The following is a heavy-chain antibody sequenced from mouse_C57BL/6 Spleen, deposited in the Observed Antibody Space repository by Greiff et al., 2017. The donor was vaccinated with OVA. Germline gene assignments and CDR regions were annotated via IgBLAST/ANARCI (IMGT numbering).Heavy chain of an antibody. V-gene: IGHV1-52*01. CDR1: GYTFTSYW. CDR3: ASSYGYDGRRAMDY. CDR2: IDPSDSET. Sequence: QVHVKQPGAELVRPGSSVKLSCKASGYTFTSYWMHWVKQRPIQGLEWIGNIDPSDSETHYNQKFKDKATLTVDKSSSTAYMQLSSLTSEDSAVYYCASSYGYDGRRAMDYWGQGTSVTVSS. J-gene: IGHJ4*01. D-gene: IGHD2-2*01.